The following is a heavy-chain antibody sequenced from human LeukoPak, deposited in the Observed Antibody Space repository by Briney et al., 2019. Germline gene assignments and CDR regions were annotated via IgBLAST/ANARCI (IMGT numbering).Heavy chain of an antibody. CDR1: GGSISSYY. Sequence: SETLSLTCTVSGGSISSYYWSWIRQPPGKGLEWIGYIYYSGSTNYNPSLKSRVTIPVDTSKNQFSLKLSSVTAADTAVYYCARRVAGRRYFDYWGQGTLVTVSS. D-gene: IGHD6-19*01. CDR3: ARRVAGRRYFDY. CDR2: IYYSGST. V-gene: IGHV4-59*01. J-gene: IGHJ4*02.